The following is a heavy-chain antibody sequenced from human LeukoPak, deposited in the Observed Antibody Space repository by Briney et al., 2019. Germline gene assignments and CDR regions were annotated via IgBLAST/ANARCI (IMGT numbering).Heavy chain of an antibody. CDR3: ARAVLRYFDWSSALDY. V-gene: IGHV4-30-4*01. D-gene: IGHD3-9*01. Sequence: SQTLSLTCTVSGGSISSGDYYWSWIRQPPGQGLEWIGYISLSGGTYYNPSLKNRATISLDTSRNQFSLKLSSVTAADTAVYYCARAVLRYFDWSSALDYWGQGTLVTVSS. J-gene: IGHJ4*02. CDR2: ISLSGGT. CDR1: GGSISSGDYY.